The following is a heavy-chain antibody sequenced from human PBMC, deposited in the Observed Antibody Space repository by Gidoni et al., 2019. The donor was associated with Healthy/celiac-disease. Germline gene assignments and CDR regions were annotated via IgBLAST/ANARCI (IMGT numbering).Heavy chain of an antibody. CDR1: GGSFSGYY. CDR3: ARGRVWGYSYGYFDY. CDR2: INHSGST. D-gene: IGHD5-18*01. J-gene: IGHJ4*02. Sequence: QVQLQQWGAGLLKPSETLSLTCAVYGGSFSGYYWSWIRQPPGKGLELIGEINHSGSTNYNPSLKSRVTISVDTSKNQFSLKLSSVTAADTAVYYCARGRVWGYSYGYFDYWGQGTLVTVSS. V-gene: IGHV4-34*01.